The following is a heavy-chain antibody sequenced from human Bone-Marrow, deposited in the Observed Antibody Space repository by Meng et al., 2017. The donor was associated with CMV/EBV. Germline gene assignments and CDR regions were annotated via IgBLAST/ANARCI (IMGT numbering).Heavy chain of an antibody. CDR1: EFTFTFSNYR. V-gene: IGHV3-21*01. CDR2: MSSSCTHI. D-gene: IGHD6-19*01. CDR3: ARDGPPYDLYSSGWYGY. J-gene: IGHJ4*02. Sequence: GESLKISCATSEFTFTFSNYRMHWVRQAPGKGLECVSSMSSSCTHIYYVDSVKGRFTISRDNAKDSLCLQMSSLRAEDTAVYYCARDGPPYDLYSSGWYGYWGQGTLVTVSS.